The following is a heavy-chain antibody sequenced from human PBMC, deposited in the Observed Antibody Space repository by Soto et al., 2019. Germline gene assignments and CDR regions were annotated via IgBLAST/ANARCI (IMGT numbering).Heavy chain of an antibody. CDR3: AKDLKGSNWNDGSFYYGMDV. CDR1: GFTFDDYT. D-gene: IGHD1-1*01. J-gene: IGHJ6*02. CDR2: ISWDGGST. V-gene: IGHV3-43*01. Sequence: GGSLRLSCAASGFTFDDYTMHWVRQAPGKGLEWVSLISWDGGSTYYADSVKGRFTISRDNSKNSLYLQMNSLRTEDTALYYCAKDLKGSNWNDGSFYYGMDVWGQGTTVTVSS.